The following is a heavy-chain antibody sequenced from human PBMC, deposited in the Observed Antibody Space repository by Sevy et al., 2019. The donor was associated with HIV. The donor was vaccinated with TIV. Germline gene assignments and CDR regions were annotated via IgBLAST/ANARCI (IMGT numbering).Heavy chain of an antibody. J-gene: IGHJ1*01. CDR1: GYTLTELS. CDR2: FDPEDGET. V-gene: IGHV1-24*01. Sequence: ASVKVSCKVSGYTLTELSMHWVRQAPGKGLEGMGGFDPEDGETIYAQKFQGRVTMTEDTSTDTAYMELSSLRSEDTAVYYCATDPRTGKYFQHWGQGTLVTVSS. CDR3: ATDPRTGKYFQH. D-gene: IGHD6-13*01.